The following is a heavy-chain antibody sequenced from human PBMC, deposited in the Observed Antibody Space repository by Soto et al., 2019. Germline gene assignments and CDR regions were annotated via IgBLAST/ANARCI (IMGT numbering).Heavy chain of an antibody. Sequence: SETLSLTCTVSGGSISSSSYYWGWIRQPPGKGLEWIGSIYYSGSTYYNPSLKSRVTISVDTSKNQFSLKLSSVTAADTAVYYCASGYGRNYYYYGMDVWGQGTTVTVSS. J-gene: IGHJ6*02. CDR3: ASGYGRNYYYYGMDV. CDR2: IYYSGST. CDR1: GGSISSSSYY. V-gene: IGHV4-39*07. D-gene: IGHD5-18*01.